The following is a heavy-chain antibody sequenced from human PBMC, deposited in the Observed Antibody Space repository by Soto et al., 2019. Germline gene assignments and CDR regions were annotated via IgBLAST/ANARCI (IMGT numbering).Heavy chain of an antibody. V-gene: IGHV1-2*04. J-gene: IGHJ4*02. CDR3: ARASSSDRMTFEY. CDR2: INPNSGGT. CDR1: GYTFTDYF. Sequence: ASVKVSCKASGYTFTDYFIHWVRQAPGQGLEWMGWINPNSGGTNYARKFPGWVSMTMDTSISTAYMELSRMTSDGTAVYYCARASSSDRMTFEYWGQGSLVTVSS.